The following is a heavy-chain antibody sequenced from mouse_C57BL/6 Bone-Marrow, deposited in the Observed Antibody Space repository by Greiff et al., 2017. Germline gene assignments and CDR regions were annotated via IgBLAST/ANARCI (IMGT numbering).Heavy chain of an antibody. D-gene: IGHD1-1*01. CDR3: ARGNYDGSSYDFDV. CDR2: ISDGGSYT. CDR1: GFTFSSYA. J-gene: IGHJ1*03. Sequence: EVKLVESGGGLVKPGGSLKLSCAASGFTFSSYAMSWVRQTPEKRLEWVATISDGGSYTYYPDNVKGRFTISRDNAKNNLYLQMSHLKSEDTAMYYCARGNYDGSSYDFDVWGTGTTVTVSS. V-gene: IGHV5-4*03.